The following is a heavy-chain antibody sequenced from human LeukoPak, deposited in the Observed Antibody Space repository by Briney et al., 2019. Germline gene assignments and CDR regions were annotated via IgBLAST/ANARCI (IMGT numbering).Heavy chain of an antibody. CDR3: ARDRGITTARGVPSCLDP. V-gene: IGHV4-61*02. Sequence: SETLSLTCTVSGGYIISSNHYWTWIRQPGGKGLEWIGRIYTTGSPSYSPSLKSRVTISVDTSTNQFSLKLTSVSAADTAVYYCARDRGITTARGVPSCLDPGGQGTLVTVSS. J-gene: IGHJ5*02. CDR1: GGYIISSNHY. CDR2: IYTTGSP. D-gene: IGHD3-10*01.